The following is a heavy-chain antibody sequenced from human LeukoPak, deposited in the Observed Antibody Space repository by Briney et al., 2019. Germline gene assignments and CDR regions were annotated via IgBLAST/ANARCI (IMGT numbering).Heavy chain of an antibody. J-gene: IGHJ4*02. Sequence: SETLSLTCTVSGGSISSYYWSWIRQPPGKGLEWIGYIYYSGSTNYNPSLKSRVTISVDTSKNQFSLKLSSVTAADTAVYYCARVQLWNDFRSGYYYYFDYWGQGTLVTVSS. CDR2: IYYSGST. V-gene: IGHV4-59*01. D-gene: IGHD3-3*01. CDR3: ARVQLWNDFRSGYYYYFDY. CDR1: GGSISSYY.